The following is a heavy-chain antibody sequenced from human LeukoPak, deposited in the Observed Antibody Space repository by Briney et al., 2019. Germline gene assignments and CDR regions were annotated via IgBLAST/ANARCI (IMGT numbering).Heavy chain of an antibody. J-gene: IGHJ4*02. Sequence: PSGTLSLTCAVSGGSISSNNWWGWVRQPPGKGLEWIGEIYHSGSPNYNPSLKSRVTISVDKSRNHFSLNLSSVTAADTAVYYCARKPNWGLAPFDYWGQGTLVTVSS. CDR2: IYHSGSP. CDR1: GGSISSNNW. D-gene: IGHD7-27*01. V-gene: IGHV4-4*02. CDR3: ARKPNWGLAPFDY.